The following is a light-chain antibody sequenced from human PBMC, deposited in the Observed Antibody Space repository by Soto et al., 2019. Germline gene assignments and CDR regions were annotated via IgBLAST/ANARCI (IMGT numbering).Light chain of an antibody. CDR2: GAS. J-gene: IGKJ2*01. CDR1: QSVTTN. CDR3: QQYHNWPPYT. V-gene: IGKV3-15*01. Sequence: EIVMTQSPATLSLSPGDRDTFSCRASQSVTTNLAWYQQKPGQAPRLLIYGASTRATGIPARFSGSGSGTEFTLTISSLQSEDFAVYYCQQYHNWPPYTFGQGTKLEIK.